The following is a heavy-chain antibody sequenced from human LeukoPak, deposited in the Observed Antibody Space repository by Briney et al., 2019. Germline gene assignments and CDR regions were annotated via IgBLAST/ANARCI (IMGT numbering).Heavy chain of an antibody. CDR3: AKDGKYSSGWYYFDY. CDR2: ISGSGGST. CDR1: GFTFSSYG. V-gene: IGHV3-23*01. Sequence: SGGSLRLSCAASGFTFSSYGMSWVRQAPGKGLEWVSAISGSGGSTYYADSVKGRFTISRDNSKNTLYLQMNSLRAEDTAVYYCAKDGKYSSGWYYFDYWGQGTLVTVSS. D-gene: IGHD6-19*01. J-gene: IGHJ4*02.